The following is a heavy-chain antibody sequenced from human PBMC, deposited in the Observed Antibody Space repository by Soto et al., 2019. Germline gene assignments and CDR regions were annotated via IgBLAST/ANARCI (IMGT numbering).Heavy chain of an antibody. CDR2: IYYSGST. Sequence: SETLSLTCTVSGGSVISYYWGWIRQTPGKGLEWIGYIYYSGSTKYNPSLKSRVTMSVDTSNNQFSLKVSSVTAADTAVYYCARHSNRNYGLYYFDFWGLGALVTVSS. D-gene: IGHD4-4*01. CDR3: ARHSNRNYGLYYFDF. J-gene: IGHJ4*02. V-gene: IGHV4-59*08. CDR1: GGSVISYY.